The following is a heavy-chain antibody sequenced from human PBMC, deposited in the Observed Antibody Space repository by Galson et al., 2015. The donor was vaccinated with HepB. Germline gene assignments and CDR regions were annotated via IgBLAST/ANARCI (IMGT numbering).Heavy chain of an antibody. CDR3: ARDANPRTIYYYYYYLDV. J-gene: IGHJ6*03. D-gene: IGHD3-3*01. CDR1: GYTFAGYY. V-gene: IGHV1-2*02. Sequence: SVKVSCKASGYTFAGYYLHWVRQAPGQGLEWMGWINPNNGGTNCAQKFRGRVTMTRDTSISTVYMELSRLRSDDTAVYYCARDANPRTIYYYYYYLDVWGKGTTVTVSS. CDR2: INPNNGGT.